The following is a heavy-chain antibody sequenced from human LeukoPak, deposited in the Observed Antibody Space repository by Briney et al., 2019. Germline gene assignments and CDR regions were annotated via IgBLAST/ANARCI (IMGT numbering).Heavy chain of an antibody. Sequence: GASVKVSCKASGGTFSSYAISWVRQAPGQGLEWMGGIIPIFGTANYAQKFQGRVTTTTDESTSTAYMELSSLRSEDTAVYYCASLLVVPAAISPYYYYYMDVWGKGTTVTVSS. D-gene: IGHD2-2*02. CDR3: ASLLVVPAAISPYYYYYMDV. V-gene: IGHV1-69*05. CDR1: GGTFSSYA. CDR2: IIPIFGTA. J-gene: IGHJ6*03.